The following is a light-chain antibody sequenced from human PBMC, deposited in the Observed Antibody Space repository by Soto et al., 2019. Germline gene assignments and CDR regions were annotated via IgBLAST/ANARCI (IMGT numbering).Light chain of an antibody. CDR3: QSYDRSLSGVV. Sequence: QSVLTQPPSVSGAPGQRVTISCTGSSSNIGAGYDVHWYQQLPGTAPKLLIYGNSNRPSGVPDRFSGSKSGTSASLAITGLQPEDQADYYCQSYDRSLSGVVFGGGTKLTVL. J-gene: IGLJ2*01. V-gene: IGLV1-40*01. CDR2: GNS. CDR1: SSNIGAGYD.